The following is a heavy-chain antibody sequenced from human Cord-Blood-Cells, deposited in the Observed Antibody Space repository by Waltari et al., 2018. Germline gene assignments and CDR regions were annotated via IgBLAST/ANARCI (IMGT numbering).Heavy chain of an antibody. J-gene: IGHJ5*02. D-gene: IGHD3-10*01. Sequence: EVQLVQSRAEVKKPGESLKISCKGSGYSFTIYWIGWVRQMPGKGLEWRGIIYPGDSDTRYSPSFQGQVTISADKSISTAYLQWSSLKASDTAMYYCARRRITMVRGVIIDWFDPWGQGTLVTVSS. CDR1: GYSFTIYW. CDR3: ARRRITMVRGVIIDWFDP. CDR2: IYPGDSDT. V-gene: IGHV5-51*01.